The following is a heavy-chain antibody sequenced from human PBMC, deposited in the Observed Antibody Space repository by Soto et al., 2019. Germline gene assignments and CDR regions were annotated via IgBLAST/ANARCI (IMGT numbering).Heavy chain of an antibody. CDR1: GGSFSGYY. J-gene: IGHJ1*01. CDR2: INHSGST. D-gene: IGHD3-9*01. Sequence: TLSLTCAVYGGSFSGYYWSWIRQPPGKGLEWIGEINHSGSTNYNPSLKSRVTISVDTSKNQFSLKLSSVTAADTAVYYCARGSRLRYFDKPHAEYFQHWGQGTLVTVSS. V-gene: IGHV4-34*01. CDR3: ARGSRLRYFDKPHAEYFQH.